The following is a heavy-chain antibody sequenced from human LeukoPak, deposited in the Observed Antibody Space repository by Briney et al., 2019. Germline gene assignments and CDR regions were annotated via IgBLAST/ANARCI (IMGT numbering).Heavy chain of an antibody. D-gene: IGHD3-10*01. J-gene: IGHJ3*02. V-gene: IGHV4-59*01. CDR1: GGSISSYY. CDR3: ARGDGLWFGELLSAFDI. CDR2: IYYSGST. Sequence: NPSETLSLTCTVSGGSISSYYWSWIRQPPGKGLEWIGYIYYSGSTNYNPSLKSRVTTSVDTSKNQFSLRLSSVTAADTAVYYCARGDGLWFGELLSAFDIWGQGTMVTVSS.